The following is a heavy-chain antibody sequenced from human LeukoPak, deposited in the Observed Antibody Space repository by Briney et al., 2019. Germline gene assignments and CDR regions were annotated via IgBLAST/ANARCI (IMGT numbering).Heavy chain of an antibody. V-gene: IGHV2-5*02. D-gene: IGHD4-17*01. CDR3: ARGDYGDFYFQH. CDR1: GFSLSTSGVG. Sequence: SGPTLVKPTQTLTLTCTFSGFSLSTSGVGVGWIRQPPGKALEWLALIYWGDDKRYSPSLKSRLTITKDTSKRQVVLTMTNMDPVDTAAYYCARGDYGDFYFQHWGQGTLVTVSS. CDR2: IYWGDDK. J-gene: IGHJ1*01.